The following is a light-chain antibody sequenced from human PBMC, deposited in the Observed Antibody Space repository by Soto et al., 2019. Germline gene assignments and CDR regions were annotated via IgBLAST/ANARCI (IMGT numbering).Light chain of an antibody. V-gene: IGKV3-20*01. CDR3: QQFGSSPPRIT. CDR1: QSISSGY. CDR2: GAS. J-gene: IGKJ5*01. Sequence: VLTQSPSTLSLSPGQRSTLACRASQSISSGYLAWYQQKPGKAPRLLLYGASSRATGIPDRFSGSGSGKDFTLNISRLEPEDFAVYYCQQFGSSPPRITFGQGTRLETK.